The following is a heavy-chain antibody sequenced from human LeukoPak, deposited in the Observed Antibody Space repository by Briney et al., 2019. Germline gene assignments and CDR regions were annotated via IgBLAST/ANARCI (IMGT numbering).Heavy chain of an antibody. Sequence: PGGSLRLSCAASGFTFSSYSMNWVRQAPGKGLEWVSSISSSSSYIYYADSVKGRFTISRDNAKNSLYLQMNSLRAEDTAVYYCVRVEGDVLTSFYVPNYYYYGMDVWGQGTTVTVSS. D-gene: IGHD3-9*01. CDR3: VRVEGDVLTSFYVPNYYYYGMDV. J-gene: IGHJ6*02. CDR2: ISSSSSYI. CDR1: GFTFSSYS. V-gene: IGHV3-21*01.